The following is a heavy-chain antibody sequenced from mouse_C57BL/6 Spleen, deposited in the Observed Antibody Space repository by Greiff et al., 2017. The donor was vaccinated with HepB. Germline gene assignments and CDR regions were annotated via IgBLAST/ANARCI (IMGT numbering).Heavy chain of an antibody. D-gene: IGHD2-10*01. CDR2: IDPSDSYT. J-gene: IGHJ4*01. V-gene: IGHV1-69*01. CDR3: ARGPYPYYAMDY. Sequence: QVQLQQPGAELVMPGASVKLSCKASGYTFTSYWMHWVKQRPGQGLEWIGEIDPSDSYTNYNQKFKGKSTLTVDKSSSTAYMQLSSLTSEDSAVYYCARGPYPYYAMDYWGQGTSVTVSS. CDR1: GYTFTSYW.